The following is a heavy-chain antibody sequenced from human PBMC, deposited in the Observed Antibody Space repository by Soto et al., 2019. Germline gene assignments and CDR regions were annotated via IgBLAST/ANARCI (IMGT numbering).Heavy chain of an antibody. V-gene: IGHV4-34*01. Sequence: SETLSHSCTVYGGSFSCYYWSWIRQPPGKGLEWIGEINHSGSTNYNPSLKSRVTISVDTSKNQFSLKLSAVTAADTAVYYCARAGRYCDSSGRKIDYWSQGTLVTVS. CDR1: GGSFSCYY. CDR2: INHSGST. CDR3: ARAGRYCDSSGRKIDY. D-gene: IGHD3-22*01. J-gene: IGHJ4*02.